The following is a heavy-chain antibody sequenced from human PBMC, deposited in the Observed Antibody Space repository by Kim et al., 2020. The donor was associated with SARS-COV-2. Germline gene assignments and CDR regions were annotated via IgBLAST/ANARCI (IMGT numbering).Heavy chain of an antibody. Sequence: GGSLRLSCAASGFTFSSYAMSWVRQAPGKGLGWVSAISGSGGSTYYADSVKGRFTISRDNSKNTLYLQMNSLRAEDTAVYYCANWKSRAFDYWGQGTLVTVSS. J-gene: IGHJ4*02. V-gene: IGHV3-23*01. CDR1: GFTFSSYA. CDR3: ANWKSRAFDY. D-gene: IGHD1-1*01. CDR2: ISGSGGST.